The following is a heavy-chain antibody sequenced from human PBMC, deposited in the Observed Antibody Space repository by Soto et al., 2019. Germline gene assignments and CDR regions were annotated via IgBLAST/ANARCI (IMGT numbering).Heavy chain of an antibody. CDR3: AKDTGGYSSGWYGGNWFDP. CDR2: ISGSGGST. V-gene: IGHV3-23*01. CDR1: GFTFSSYA. J-gene: IGHJ5*02. Sequence: GGSLRLSCAASGFTFSSYAMSWVRQAPGKGLEWVSAISGSGGSTYYADSVKGRFTISRDNSKNTLYLQMNSLRAEDTAVYYCAKDTGGYSSGWYGGNWFDPWGQGTLVTVSS. D-gene: IGHD6-19*01.